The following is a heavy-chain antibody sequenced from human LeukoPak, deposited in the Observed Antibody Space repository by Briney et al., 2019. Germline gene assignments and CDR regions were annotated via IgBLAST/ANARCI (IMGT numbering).Heavy chain of an antibody. CDR3: AKDSSSWYVGYFDY. J-gene: IGHJ4*02. V-gene: IGHV3-23*01. CDR2: ISGSGVST. D-gene: IGHD6-13*01. Sequence: GGSLRLSCAASGFTFSSYAMGWVRQAPGKGLEWVSAISGSGVSTHYADSVKGRFTISRDNSKNTVYLQMNSLRAEDTAVYYCAKDSSSWYVGYFDYWGQGTLVTVSS. CDR1: GFTFSSYA.